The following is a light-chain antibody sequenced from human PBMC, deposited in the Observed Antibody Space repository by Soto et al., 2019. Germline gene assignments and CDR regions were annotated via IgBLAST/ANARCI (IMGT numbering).Light chain of an antibody. V-gene: IGLV1-51*01. CDR3: GTWDSALSVVA. CDR2: EDN. Sequence: QSILTQPPSLSAAPGQKVTISCSGVNSNIGSNYVSWYQQFPGAAPKLLMYEDNRRPSEIPDRFSGSKSGTSATLGITGLRIGDEADYFCGTWDSALSVVAFGGGTKLTVL. J-gene: IGLJ2*01. CDR1: NSNIGSNY.